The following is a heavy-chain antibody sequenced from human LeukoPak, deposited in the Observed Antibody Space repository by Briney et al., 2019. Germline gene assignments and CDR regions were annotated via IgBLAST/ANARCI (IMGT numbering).Heavy chain of an antibody. CDR1: GGSISSYY. CDR3: ARYSSGCDY. CDR2: IYYSGST. Sequence: SETLSLTCTVSGGSISSYYWSWIRQPPGKGLEWIGYIYYSGSTNYNPSLKSRVTISVDTSKNQFSLKLSSVTAADTAVHYCARYSSGCDYWGQGTLVTVSS. D-gene: IGHD6-19*01. J-gene: IGHJ4*02. V-gene: IGHV4-59*08.